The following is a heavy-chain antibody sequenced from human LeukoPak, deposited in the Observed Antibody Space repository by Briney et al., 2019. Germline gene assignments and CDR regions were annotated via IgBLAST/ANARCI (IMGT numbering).Heavy chain of an antibody. V-gene: IGHV4-34*01. CDR1: VGSFSGYY. CDR2: INHSGST. D-gene: IGHD6-13*01. J-gene: IGHJ4*02. Sequence: PSETLSLTCLFKVGSFSGYYWSWIRQPPGKGLEWIGEINHSGSTNYHPSLKSRVTISVDTSKNQFSLKLSSVTAADTAVYYCARGLRFGYSSSWYNFDYWGQGTLVTVSS. CDR3: ARGLRFGYSSSWYNFDY.